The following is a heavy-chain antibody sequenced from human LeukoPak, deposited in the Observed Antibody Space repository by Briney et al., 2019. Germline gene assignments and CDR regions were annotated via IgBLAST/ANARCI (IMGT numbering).Heavy chain of an antibody. CDR3: AVGWSGSYYRAFDI. CDR2: IYYSGST. CDR1: GGSISSSSYY. V-gene: IGHV4-39*07. Sequence: SETLSLTCTVSGGSISSSSYYWGWIRQPPGKGLEWIGSIYYSGSTNYNPSLKSRVTISVDTSKNQFSLKLSSVTAADTAVYYCAVGWSGSYYRAFDIWGQGTMVTVSS. J-gene: IGHJ3*02. D-gene: IGHD1-26*01.